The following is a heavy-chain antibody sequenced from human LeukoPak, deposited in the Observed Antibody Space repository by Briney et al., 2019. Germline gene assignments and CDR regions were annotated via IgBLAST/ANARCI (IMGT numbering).Heavy chain of an antibody. CDR3: ARDEAERPHYMDV. Sequence: VASVKVSCKASGYTFTSYGISWVRQAPGQGLEWMGWISAYNGNTNYAQKPQGRVTMTTDTSTSTAYMELRSLRSDDTAVYYCARDEAERPHYMDVWGKGTTVTVSS. CDR1: GYTFTSYG. V-gene: IGHV1-18*01. CDR2: ISAYNGNT. J-gene: IGHJ6*03. D-gene: IGHD1-1*01.